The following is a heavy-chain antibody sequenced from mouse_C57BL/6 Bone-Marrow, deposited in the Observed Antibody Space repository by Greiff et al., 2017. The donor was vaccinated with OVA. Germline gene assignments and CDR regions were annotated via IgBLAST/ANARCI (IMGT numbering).Heavy chain of an antibody. Sequence: VQLKESGPVLVKPGASVKMSCKASGYTFTDYYMNWVKQSHGKSLEWIGVINPYNGGTSYNQKFKGKATLTVDQSSSTAYMELNSLTSEDSAVYYCVTTVVADYWGQGTTLTVSS. CDR3: VTTVVADY. J-gene: IGHJ2*01. CDR1: GYTFTDYY. CDR2: INPYNGGT. V-gene: IGHV1-19*01. D-gene: IGHD1-1*01.